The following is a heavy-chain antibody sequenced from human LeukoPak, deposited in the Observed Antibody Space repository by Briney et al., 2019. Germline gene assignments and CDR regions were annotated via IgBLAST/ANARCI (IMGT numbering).Heavy chain of an antibody. J-gene: IGHJ4*02. D-gene: IGHD4-17*01. CDR2: ISSSSSTI. CDR1: GFTFSSYS. V-gene: IGHV3-48*01. Sequence: GGSLRLSCAASGFTFSSYSMNWVRQAPGKGLEWVSYISSSSSTIYYADSVKGRFTISRDNAKSSLYLQMNSLRAEDTAVYYCARDNDYVSGNNFDYWGQGTLVTVSS. CDR3: ARDNDYVSGNNFDY.